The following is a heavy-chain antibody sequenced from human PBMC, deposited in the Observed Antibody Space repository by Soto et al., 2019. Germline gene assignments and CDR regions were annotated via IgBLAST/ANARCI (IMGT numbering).Heavy chain of an antibody. J-gene: IGHJ6*02. CDR1: GGTFSSYA. D-gene: IGHD6-6*01. V-gene: IGHV1-69*12. Sequence: QVQLVQSGAEVKKPGSSVKVSCKASGGTFSSYAISWVRQAPGQGLEWMGGIIAIFGTADYAQKFQGRVTITADESTSTAYMELSSLRSEDTAVYYCAKPQSIQDYYYGMDVWGQGTMVTVSS. CDR3: AKPQSIQDYYYGMDV. CDR2: IIAIFGTA.